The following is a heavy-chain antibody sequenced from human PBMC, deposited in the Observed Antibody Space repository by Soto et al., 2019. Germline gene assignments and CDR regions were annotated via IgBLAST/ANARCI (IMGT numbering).Heavy chain of an antibody. V-gene: IGHV3-33*01. J-gene: IGHJ3*02. CDR3: ARSGLVVVTASYAFDI. CDR1: GFTFSSYG. Sequence: QVQLVESGGGVVQPGRSLRLSCAASGFTFSSYGMHWVRQAPGKGLEWVAVIWYDGSNKYYADSVKGRFTISRDNSKNTLYLQMNSLRAEDTAVYYYARSGLVVVTASYAFDIWGQGTMVPVSS. D-gene: IGHD2-21*02. CDR2: IWYDGSNK.